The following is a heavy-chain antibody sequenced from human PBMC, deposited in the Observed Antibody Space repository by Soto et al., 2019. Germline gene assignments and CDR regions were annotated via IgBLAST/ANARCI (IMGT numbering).Heavy chain of an antibody. CDR1: GYTFTSYA. CDR2: INAGNGNT. Sequence: ASVKVSCKASGYTFTSYAMHWVRQAPGQRLEWMGWINAGNGNTKYSQKFQGRVTITRDTSASTAYMELSSLRSEDTAVYYCARGCRGGDADWFDPWSQGTLVTVSA. D-gene: IGHD2-21*02. CDR3: ARGCRGGDADWFDP. J-gene: IGHJ5*02. V-gene: IGHV1-3*01.